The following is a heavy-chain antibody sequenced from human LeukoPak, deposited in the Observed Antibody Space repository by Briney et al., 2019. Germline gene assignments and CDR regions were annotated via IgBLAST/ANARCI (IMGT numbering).Heavy chain of an antibody. V-gene: IGHV4-38-2*02. CDR3: ARCAPYCSGGSCYYGTIDY. J-gene: IGHJ4*02. D-gene: IGHD2-15*01. CDR1: GYSISSGYY. Sequence: SETLSLTCTVSGYSISSGYYWGWIRQPPGKGLEWIGSIYHSGSTYYNPSLKSRVTISVDTSKNQFSLKLSSVTAADTAAYYCARCAPYCSGGSCYYGTIDYWGQGTLVTVSS. CDR2: IYHSGST.